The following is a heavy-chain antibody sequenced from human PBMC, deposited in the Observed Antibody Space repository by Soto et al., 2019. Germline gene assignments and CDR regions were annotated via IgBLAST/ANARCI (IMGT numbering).Heavy chain of an antibody. J-gene: IGHJ1*01. CDR3: ASRSCSGGSCYYGEYFQH. CDR1: GGRNGSYA. D-gene: IGHD2-15*01. Sequence: SANPTSKDRGGRNGSYAISSPCHSHGQGLEWMGGIIPIFGTANYAQKFQGKVTITADESTSTAYLELSSLRSEDTAVYYCASRSCSGGSCYYGEYFQHWGQGTLLTVSS. CDR2: IIPIFGTA. V-gene: IGHV1-69*13.